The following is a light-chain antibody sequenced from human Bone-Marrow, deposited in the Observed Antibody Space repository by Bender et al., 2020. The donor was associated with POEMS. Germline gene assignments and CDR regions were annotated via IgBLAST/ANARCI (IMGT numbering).Light chain of an antibody. CDR2: DVN. Sequence: QSALTQPRSVSGSPGQSVTISCTGTSSNVGGYNYVSWYQQHPGKAPKLMIYDVNKRPSGVPDRFSGSKSGNPASLTISGLQAEDEADYYCSSYTSSTTLVFGGGTKLTVL. CDR3: SSYTSSTTLV. V-gene: IGLV2-11*01. CDR1: SSNVGGYNY. J-gene: IGLJ2*01.